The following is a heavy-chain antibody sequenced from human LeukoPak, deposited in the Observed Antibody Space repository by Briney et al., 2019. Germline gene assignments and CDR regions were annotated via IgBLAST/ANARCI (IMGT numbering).Heavy chain of an antibody. D-gene: IGHD3-16*02. CDR3: ARGGAYDYVWGSYHYFDY. V-gene: IGHV1-24*01. J-gene: IGHJ4*02. CDR2: FDPEDGET. Sequence: ASVKVSCKVSGYTLTELSMHWVRQAPGKGLEWMGGFDPEDGETIYAQKFQGRVTMTEDTSTDTAYMELSSLRSEDTAVYYCARGGAYDYVWGSYHYFDYWGQGTLVTVSS. CDR1: GYTLTELS.